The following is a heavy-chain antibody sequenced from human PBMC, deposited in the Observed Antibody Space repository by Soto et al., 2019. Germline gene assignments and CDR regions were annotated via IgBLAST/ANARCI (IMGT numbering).Heavy chain of an antibody. V-gene: IGHV4-28*01. D-gene: IGHD1-26*01. Sequence: QVQLQESGPGLVKPSDTLSLTCAVSGYSISSSNWWGWIRRPPGKGLEWIGYIYYSGTTYYNPSLKSRVTMSVNTSKNQFSLKLTSVTAVDTAVYYCARREIQGPIDYWGQGTLVTVSS. CDR1: GYSISSSNW. J-gene: IGHJ4*02. CDR3: ARREIQGPIDY. CDR2: IYYSGTT.